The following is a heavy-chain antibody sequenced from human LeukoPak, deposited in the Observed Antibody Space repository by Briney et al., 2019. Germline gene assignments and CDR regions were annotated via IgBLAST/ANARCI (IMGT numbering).Heavy chain of an antibody. CDR3: ARVGAIVVVPAAIFNWFDP. CDR1: GGSFSGYY. J-gene: IGHJ5*02. Sequence: SETVSLTCAVYGGSFSGYYWSWIRQPPGKGLEWIGEINHSGSTNYNPSLKSRVTTSVDTSKNQFSLKLSSVTAAYTAVYYCARVGAIVVVPAAIFNWFDPWGQGTLVTVSS. V-gene: IGHV4-34*01. CDR2: INHSGST. D-gene: IGHD2-2*02.